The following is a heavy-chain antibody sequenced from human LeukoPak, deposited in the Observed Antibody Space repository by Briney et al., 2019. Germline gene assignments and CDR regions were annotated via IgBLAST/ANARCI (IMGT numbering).Heavy chain of an antibody. V-gene: IGHV3-23*01. CDR2: ISGSGGST. D-gene: IGHD5-12*01. J-gene: IGHJ4*02. Sequence: PGGSLRLSCAASGFTFSSYAMSWVRQAPGKGLEWVSAISGSGGSTYYADSVKGRFTISRDNSKHTLYLQMTSLGAEATAVYYCAKDEAHSCYNWDYWGQGTLVTVSS. CDR3: AKDEAHSCYNWDY. CDR1: GFTFSSYA.